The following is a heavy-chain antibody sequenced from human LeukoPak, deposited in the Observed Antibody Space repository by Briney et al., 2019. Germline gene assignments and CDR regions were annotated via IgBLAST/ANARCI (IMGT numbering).Heavy chain of an antibody. CDR2: ISWNSGSI. CDR1: GFTFDDYA. V-gene: IGHV3-9*01. CDR3: AKASRPSFGATDFDY. J-gene: IGHJ4*02. D-gene: IGHD3-3*01. Sequence: GGSLRLSCAASGFTFDDYAMHWVRQAPGKGLEWVSGISWNSGSIGYADSVKGRFTISRDNAKNSLYLQMNSLRAEDTALYYCAKASRPSFGATDFDYWGQGTLVTVSS.